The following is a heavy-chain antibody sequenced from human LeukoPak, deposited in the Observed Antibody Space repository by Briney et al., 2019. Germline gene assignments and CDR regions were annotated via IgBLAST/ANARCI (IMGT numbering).Heavy chain of an antibody. D-gene: IGHD2-15*01. CDR1: GFTFSTYA. J-gene: IGHJ4*02. V-gene: IGHV3-64*02. Sequence: GGSLRLSWAASGFTFSTYAMHWVRQAPGKGLEYVSAISTNGDSTYYADSVKGRFTISRDNSKNTLFLQMGSLRADDMAVYYCARWGSISCYDYWGQGTLVTVSS. CDR2: ISTNGDST. CDR3: ARWGSISCYDY.